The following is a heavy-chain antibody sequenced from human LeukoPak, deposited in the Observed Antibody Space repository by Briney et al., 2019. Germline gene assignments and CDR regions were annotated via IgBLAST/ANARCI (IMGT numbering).Heavy chain of an antibody. J-gene: IGHJ4*02. Sequence: PGGSLRLSCAASGFTFSSYGMHWVRQAPGKGLEWVAVISYDGSNRYYADSVKGRFTISRDNSKNTLYLQMNSLRAEDTAVYYCANAAAGIVGAEFDYWGQGTLVTVSS. V-gene: IGHV3-30*18. D-gene: IGHD1-26*01. CDR3: ANAAAGIVGAEFDY. CDR1: GFTFSSYG. CDR2: ISYDGSNR.